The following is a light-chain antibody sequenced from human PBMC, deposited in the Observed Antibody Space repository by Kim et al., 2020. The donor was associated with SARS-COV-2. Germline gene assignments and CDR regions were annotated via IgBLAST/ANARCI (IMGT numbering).Light chain of an antibody. CDR3: AAWDDSLNGRGV. Sequence: ELTQPPSASGTPGQRVTISCSGSTSNIGSNTVNWYQQLPGTAPKLLIYSNNQRPSGVPDRFSGSKSGTSASLAISGLQSEDEADYYCAAWDDSLNGRGVFGGGTQLTVL. CDR1: TSNIGSNT. J-gene: IGLJ2*01. CDR2: SNN. V-gene: IGLV1-44*01.